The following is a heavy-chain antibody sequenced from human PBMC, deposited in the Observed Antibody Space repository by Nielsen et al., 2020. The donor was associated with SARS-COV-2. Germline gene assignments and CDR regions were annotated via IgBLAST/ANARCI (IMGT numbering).Heavy chain of an antibody. Sequence: GGSLRLSCAASGFTFSASWMAWVRQAPGKGLEWLSNIRPDGTGAHYVDSVKGRFTISRDNAKNLLYLQMGSLRADDTAVYFCKSEGNWGQGTLVTVSS. CDR1: GFTFSASW. CDR3: KSEGN. J-gene: IGHJ4*02. V-gene: IGHV3-7*03. CDR2: IRPDGTGA.